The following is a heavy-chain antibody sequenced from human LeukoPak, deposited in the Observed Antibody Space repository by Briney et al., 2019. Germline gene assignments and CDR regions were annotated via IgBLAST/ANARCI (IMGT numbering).Heavy chain of an antibody. CDR3: APDYGSGSYFDY. CDR2: IRCDGSNK. D-gene: IGHD3-10*01. V-gene: IGHV3-30*02. Sequence: GGSLRLSCAASGFTFSSYGMHWVRQAPGKGLEWVAFIRCDGSNKYYADSVKGRFTISRDNSKNTLYLQMNSLRAEDTAVYYCAPDYGSGSYFDYWGQGTLVTVSS. CDR1: GFTFSSYG. J-gene: IGHJ4*02.